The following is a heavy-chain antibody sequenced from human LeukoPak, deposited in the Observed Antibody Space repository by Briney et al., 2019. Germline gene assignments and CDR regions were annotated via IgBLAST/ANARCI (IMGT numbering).Heavy chain of an antibody. CDR1: GGSISSGGYS. V-gene: IGHV4-30-2*01. J-gene: IGHJ4*02. Sequence: PSETLSLTCTVSGGSISSGGYSWSWIRQPPGKGLEWIGYIYHSGSTYHNPSLKSRVTISVDRSKNQFSLKLSSVTAADTAVYYCASLGYGDLVDYWGQGTLVTVSS. CDR3: ASLGYGDLVDY. CDR2: IYHSGST. D-gene: IGHD4-17*01.